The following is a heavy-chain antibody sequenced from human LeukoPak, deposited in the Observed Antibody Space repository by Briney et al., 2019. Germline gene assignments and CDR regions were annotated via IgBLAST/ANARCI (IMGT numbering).Heavy chain of an antibody. CDR1: GFTFSSYA. CDR3: ARDLLRTSSGDY. Sequence: GGSLRLSCAASGFTFSSYAMSWVRQTPGKGLEWVSLIENNGVKTYYADSVKGRFTISRDNSKNIVFLQMNSLRAEDTAIYYCARDLLRTSSGDYWGQGTLVSVS. V-gene: IGHV3-23*01. J-gene: IGHJ4*02. CDR2: IENNGVKT. D-gene: IGHD2-2*01.